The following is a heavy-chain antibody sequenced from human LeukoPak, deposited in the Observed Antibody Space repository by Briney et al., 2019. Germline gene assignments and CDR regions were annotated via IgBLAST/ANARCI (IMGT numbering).Heavy chain of an antibody. CDR2: IIPILGIA. CDR1: GGTFSSYA. V-gene: IGHV1-69*04. J-gene: IGHJ4*02. Sequence: CXXXGGTFSSYAXXWVRQAPGQXXXXXXRIIPILGIANYAQKFQGRVTIIADKSTSTAYMELSSLRSEDTAVYYCARDFFPRRYNWNDEPGYWGQGTLVTVSS. D-gene: IGHD1-20*01. CDR3: ARDFFPRRYNWNDEPGY.